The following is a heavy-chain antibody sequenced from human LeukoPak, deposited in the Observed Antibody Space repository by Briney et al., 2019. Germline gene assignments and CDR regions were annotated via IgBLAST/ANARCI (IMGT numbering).Heavy chain of an antibody. CDR1: GYTFTGYY. CDR2: INPNSGGT. CDR3: ARVRHRYCSGGSCYSTLALYGWFDP. V-gene: IGHV1-2*02. Sequence: ASVKVSCKASGYTFTGYYMHWMRQAPGQGPEWMGWINPNSGGTNYAQKFQGRVTMTRDTSISTAYMELSRLRSDDTAVYYCARVRHRYCSGGSCYSTLALYGWFDPWGQGTLVTVSS. D-gene: IGHD2-15*01. J-gene: IGHJ5*02.